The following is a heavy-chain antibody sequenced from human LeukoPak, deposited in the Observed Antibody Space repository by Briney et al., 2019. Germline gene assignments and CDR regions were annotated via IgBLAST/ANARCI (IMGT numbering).Heavy chain of an antibody. CDR1: GGSISSYY. V-gene: IGHV4-59*01. CDR2: IYYSGST. D-gene: IGHD2-15*01. Sequence: SETLSLTCTVSGGSISSYYWSWLRQPPGKGLEWIGYIYYSGSTNYNPSLKSRVTISVDTSKNQFSLKLSSVTAADTAVYYCARGLYCSGGSCFYDYWGRGTLVTVSS. J-gene: IGHJ4*02. CDR3: ARGLYCSGGSCFYDY.